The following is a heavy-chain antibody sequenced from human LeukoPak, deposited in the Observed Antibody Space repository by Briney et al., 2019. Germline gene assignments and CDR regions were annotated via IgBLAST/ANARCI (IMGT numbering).Heavy chain of an antibody. CDR2: VRSKVDNYAT. J-gene: IGHJ3*02. CDR1: GFTFSGST. CDR3: AGGAVLDIGAFDI. Sequence: GGSLKLSCAAPGFTFSGSTMHWVRQAPGKGLQWVGRVRSKVDNYATAYAASLKGRFIISRDDSKNTVYLQMNSLKTEDTAVYYCAGGAVLDIGAFDIWGQGTMVTVSS. V-gene: IGHV3-73*01. D-gene: IGHD5-12*01.